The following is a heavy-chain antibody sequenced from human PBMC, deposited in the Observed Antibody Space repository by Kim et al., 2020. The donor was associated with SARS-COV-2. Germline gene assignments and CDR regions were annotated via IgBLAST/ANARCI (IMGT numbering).Heavy chain of an antibody. CDR3: ARDGVRGVNVGVGWFDP. J-gene: IGHJ5*02. D-gene: IGHD3-10*01. Sequence: VKGRFTIPRDNAKNSLYLQRNSLRAEDTAVYYCARDGVRGVNVGVGWFDPWGQGTLVTVSS. V-gene: IGHV3-11*04.